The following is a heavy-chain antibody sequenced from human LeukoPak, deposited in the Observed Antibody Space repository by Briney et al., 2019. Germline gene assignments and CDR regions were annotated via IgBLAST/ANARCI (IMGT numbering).Heavy chain of an antibody. Sequence: GGSLRLSCAASGFTFSSYSMNWVRQAPGKGLEWVSSISGSSSYIYYADSVKGRFTISRDNAKNSLYLQLNRLRAEDTAVYYCARSQPRDSGTYLFDWFDPWGQGTLVTVSS. CDR3: ARSQPRDSGTYLFDWFDP. CDR1: GFTFSSYS. D-gene: IGHD3-10*01. CDR2: ISGSSSYI. V-gene: IGHV3-21*01. J-gene: IGHJ5*02.